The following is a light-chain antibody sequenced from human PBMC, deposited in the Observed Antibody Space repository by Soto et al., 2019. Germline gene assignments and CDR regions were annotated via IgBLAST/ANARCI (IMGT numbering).Light chain of an antibody. CDR1: QSVLYSSNNKNY. Sequence: DIVMTQSPDSLAVSLGERATINCKSSQSVLYSSNNKNYLAWYQQKQGQPPKLLIYWASTRESGVPDRFSGSGSGTDFTLTISSLQAEDVAVYYCQQYYSTSGTFGQGTKVEIK. CDR3: QQYYSTSGT. J-gene: IGKJ1*01. V-gene: IGKV4-1*01. CDR2: WAS.